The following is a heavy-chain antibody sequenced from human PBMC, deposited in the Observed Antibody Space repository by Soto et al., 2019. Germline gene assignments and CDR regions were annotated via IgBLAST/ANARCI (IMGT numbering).Heavy chain of an antibody. V-gene: IGHV1-69*01. D-gene: IGHD3-3*01. CDR1: GGTFSTYS. J-gene: IGHJ6*02. Sequence: EQLVQSGAEVKQRGSSVKVSCEASGGTFSTYSISWVRQSPGHGVEWMEEVIPYFGTATQAQKFQGRVTLAVDASASTAYMELRSLRSADTALYYCARVRISFRRRGGHYYEDGIDVWGQGTRVTVSS. CDR2: VIPYFGTA. CDR3: ARVRISFRRRGGHYYEDGIDV.